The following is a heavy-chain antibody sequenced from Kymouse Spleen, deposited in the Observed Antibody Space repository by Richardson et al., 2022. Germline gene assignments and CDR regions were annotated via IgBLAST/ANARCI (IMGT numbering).Heavy chain of an antibody. Sequence: QVQLVESGGGVVQPGRSLRLSCAASGFTFSSYGMHWVRQAPGKGLEWVAVIWYDGSNKYYADSVKGRFTISRDNSKNTLYLQMNSLRAEDTAVYYCARDRGNWNYEGSYYGMDVWGQGTTVTVSS. CDR3: ARDRGNWNYEGSYYGMDV. CDR2: IWYDGSNK. D-gene: IGHD1-7*01. V-gene: IGHV3-33*01. J-gene: IGHJ6*02. CDR1: GFTFSSYG.